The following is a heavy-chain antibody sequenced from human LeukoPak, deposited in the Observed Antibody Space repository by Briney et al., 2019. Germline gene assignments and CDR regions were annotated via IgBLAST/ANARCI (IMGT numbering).Heavy chain of an antibody. V-gene: IGHV1-46*01. CDR2: INPSGGST. Sequence: ASVKVSCKASGYTFSSYYMHWVRQAPGQGLEWMGIINPSGGSTIDAHNFQGRVTMTRDMSTSTVYMELSSLRSEDTAVYYCARDRSTAAAGRSWYFDLWGRGTLVTVSS. CDR3: ARDRSTAAAGRSWYFDL. J-gene: IGHJ2*01. CDR1: GYTFSSYY. D-gene: IGHD6-13*01.